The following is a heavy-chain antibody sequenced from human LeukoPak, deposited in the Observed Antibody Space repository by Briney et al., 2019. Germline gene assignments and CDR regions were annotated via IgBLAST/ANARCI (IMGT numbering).Heavy chain of an antibody. J-gene: IGHJ4*02. Sequence: PSETLSLTCTVSGGSISIYYWSWIRQPPGKGLDCIGCVCYSGSTNYNSSPKSRVTLSVDTSKNHFSLKLSSVTAADTAVFYCARRYCSGGSCYSALDYWGQGALVTVSS. CDR2: VCYSGST. V-gene: IGHV4-59*01. CDR1: GGSISIYY. D-gene: IGHD2-15*01. CDR3: ARRYCSGGSCYSALDY.